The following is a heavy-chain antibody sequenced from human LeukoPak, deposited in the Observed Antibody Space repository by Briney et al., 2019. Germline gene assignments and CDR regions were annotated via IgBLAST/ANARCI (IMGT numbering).Heavy chain of an antibody. CDR3: AKDRAYNYDSSGFDY. CDR1: GFTFSDYY. D-gene: IGHD3-22*01. Sequence: GGSLRLSCAASGFTFSDYYMTWIRQAPGKGLEWVSYISSGGNTRYYADSVKGRFTISRDNAKNSLYLQMNSLRAEDTALYYCAKDRAYNYDSSGFDYWGRGTLVTVSS. CDR2: ISSGGNTR. J-gene: IGHJ4*02. V-gene: IGHV3-11*01.